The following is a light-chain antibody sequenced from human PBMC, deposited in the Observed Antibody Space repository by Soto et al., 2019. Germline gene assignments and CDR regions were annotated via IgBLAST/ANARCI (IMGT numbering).Light chain of an antibody. J-gene: IGKJ1*01. CDR2: GAS. Sequence: EIVMTQSPSTLSVSPGERATLSCRASQSISSNLAWYQQKPGQAPRLLIYGASTRDTAIPARFSGSGSGTQFTLTITSLQSEDFAVYYCQHYNNWPPWTFGQGTRVEVK. CDR1: QSISSN. CDR3: QHYNNWPPWT. V-gene: IGKV3-15*01.